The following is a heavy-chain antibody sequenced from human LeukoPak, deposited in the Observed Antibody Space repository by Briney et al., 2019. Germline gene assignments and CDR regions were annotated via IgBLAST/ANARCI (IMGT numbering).Heavy chain of an antibody. V-gene: IGHV4-59*08. D-gene: IGHD6-13*01. Sequence: SETLSLICTVSGGSISSYYWSWIRQPPGKGLEWIGYIYYSGSTNYNPSLKSRVTISVDTSKNQFSLKLSSVTAADTAVYYCATSLDSSSPFDYWGQGTLVTVSS. J-gene: IGHJ4*02. CDR1: GGSISSYY. CDR2: IYYSGST. CDR3: ATSLDSSSPFDY.